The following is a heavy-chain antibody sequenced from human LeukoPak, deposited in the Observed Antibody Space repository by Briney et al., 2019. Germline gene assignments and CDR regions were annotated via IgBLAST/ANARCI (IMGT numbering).Heavy chain of an antibody. Sequence: GGSRRRSCARSGFTFGSYSMHWVRQAPGKGLEWVSVISYHASSKYYADSVKGRFTISRDNSKNTLYLQMNSLRAEDTAVYYCARSLTTVDFGSAIDYWGQGTLVTVSS. V-gene: IGHV3-30*01. D-gene: IGHD4-17*01. CDR3: ARSLTTVDFGSAIDY. CDR2: ISYHASSK. CDR1: GFTFGSYS. J-gene: IGHJ4*02.